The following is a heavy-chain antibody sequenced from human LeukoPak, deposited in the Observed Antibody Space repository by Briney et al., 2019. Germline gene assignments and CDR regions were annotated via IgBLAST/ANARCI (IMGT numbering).Heavy chain of an antibody. CDR1: GFTFSSYG. CDR2: ISGSGGST. V-gene: IGHV3-23*01. CDR3: AKLPSGNTLIAARYYFDY. D-gene: IGHD6-6*01. J-gene: IGHJ4*02. Sequence: PGGSLRLSCAASGFTFSSYGLNWVRQAPGKGLEWVSVISGSGGSTYYADSVKGRFTISRDNSKNTLYLHMNSLRAEDSAIYYCAKLPSGNTLIAARYYFDYWGQGTLVTVSS.